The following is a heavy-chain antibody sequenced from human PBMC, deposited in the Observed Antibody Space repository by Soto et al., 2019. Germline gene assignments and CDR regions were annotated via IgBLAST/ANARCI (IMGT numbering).Heavy chain of an antibody. V-gene: IGHV5-51*01. CDR1: GYSFTSYW. D-gene: IGHD6-19*01. J-gene: IGHJ4*02. CDR3: ASSIAGYSSGWEPPKDY. Sequence: GESLKISCKGSGYSFTSYWIGWVRQMPGKGLEWMGIIYPGDSDTRYSPSFQGQVTISADKSISTAYLQWSSLKASDTAMYYCASSIAGYSSGWEPPKDYWGQGTLVTVSS. CDR2: IYPGDSDT.